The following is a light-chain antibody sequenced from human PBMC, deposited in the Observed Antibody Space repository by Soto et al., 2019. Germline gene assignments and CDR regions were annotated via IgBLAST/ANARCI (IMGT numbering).Light chain of an antibody. J-gene: IGKJ2*01. CDR2: KAS. V-gene: IGKV1-5*03. CDR3: QQYDSFPYT. Sequence: DIQMTQSPSTLSASVGDTVTITCRASQSISNWLAWYQQKPGQAPKLLIHKASTLESGVPSRFSGSGSGTEYTLTISSLQPDDFAAFYCQQYDSFPYTFGQGTKLEIK. CDR1: QSISNW.